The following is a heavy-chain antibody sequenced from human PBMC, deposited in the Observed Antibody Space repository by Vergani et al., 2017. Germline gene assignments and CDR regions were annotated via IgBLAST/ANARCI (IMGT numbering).Heavy chain of an antibody. V-gene: IGHV3-30*02. CDR2: IRYDGSKK. CDR1: GFTFSSYG. CDR3: AKRFRKNRGRAGEFDY. D-gene: IGHD7-27*01. J-gene: IGHJ4*02. Sequence: QVQLVESGGGVVQPGGSLRLSCAASGFTFSSYGMHWVRQAPGKGLEWVAFIRYDGSKKYYADSVKGRFTISRDNSKNTLYLQMNSLRAEDTAVYYCAKRFRKNRGRAGEFDYWGQGTLVTVSS.